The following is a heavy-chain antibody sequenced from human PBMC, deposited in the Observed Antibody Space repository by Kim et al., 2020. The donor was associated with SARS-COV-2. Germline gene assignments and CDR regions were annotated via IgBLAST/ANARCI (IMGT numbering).Heavy chain of an antibody. J-gene: IGHJ4*02. D-gene: IGHD3-3*01. CDR2: ISSNGGST. CDR3: ARGLYYDFWSGPFGY. CDR1: GFTFSSYA. V-gene: IGHV3-64*01. Sequence: GGSLRLSCAASGFTFSSYAMHWVRQAPGKGLEYVSAISSNGGSTYYANSVKGRFTISRDNSKNTLYLQMGSLRAEDMAVYYCARGLYYDFWSGPFGYWGQGTLVTVSS.